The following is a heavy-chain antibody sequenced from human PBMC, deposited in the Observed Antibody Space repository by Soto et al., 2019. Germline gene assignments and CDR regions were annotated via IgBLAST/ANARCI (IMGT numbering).Heavy chain of an antibody. CDR1: GFTFSSYG. V-gene: IGHV3-30*18. D-gene: IGHD4-17*01. Sequence: ESVGGVVQPGRSLRLSCAASGFTFSSYGMHWVRQAPGKGLEWVAVISYDGSNKYYADSVKGRFTISRDNSKNTLYLQMNSLRAEDTAVYYCAKAQPDYATVTTAISYWGQGTLVTVSS. J-gene: IGHJ4*02. CDR3: AKAQPDYATVTTAISY. CDR2: ISYDGSNK.